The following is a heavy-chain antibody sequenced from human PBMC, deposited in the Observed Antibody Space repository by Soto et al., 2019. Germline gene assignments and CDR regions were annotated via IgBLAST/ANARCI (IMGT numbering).Heavy chain of an antibody. V-gene: IGHV3-23*01. CDR1: GFTFSSYA. D-gene: IGHD3-3*01. Sequence: TGGSLRLSCAASGFTFSSYAMSWVRQAPGKGLEWVSAISGSGGSTYYADSVKGRFTISRDNSKNTLYLQMNSLRAEDTAVYYCAKTALPPTQRFLEWLDDYYYYGMDVWGQGTTVTVSS. J-gene: IGHJ6*02. CDR2: ISGSGGST. CDR3: AKTALPPTQRFLEWLDDYYYYGMDV.